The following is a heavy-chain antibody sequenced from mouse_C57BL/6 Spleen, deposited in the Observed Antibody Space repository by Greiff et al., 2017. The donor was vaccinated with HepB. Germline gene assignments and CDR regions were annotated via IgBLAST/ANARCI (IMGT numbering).Heavy chain of an antibody. CDR2: ISSGGSYT. Sequence: EVQLVESGGDLVKPGGSLKLSCEASGFTFSSYGMSWVRQTPDKRLEWVATISSGGSYTYSPDSVKGRFTISRDNAKNTLYLQMSSLKSEATAMYYCADGHPTYYAMDYWGQGTSVTVSS. V-gene: IGHV5-6*01. D-gene: IGHD2-3*01. CDR1: GFTFSSYG. CDR3: ADGHPTYYAMDY. J-gene: IGHJ4*01.